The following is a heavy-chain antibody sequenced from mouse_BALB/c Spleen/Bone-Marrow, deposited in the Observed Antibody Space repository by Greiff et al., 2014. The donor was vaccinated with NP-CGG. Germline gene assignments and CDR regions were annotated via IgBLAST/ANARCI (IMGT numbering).Heavy chain of an antibody. CDR1: GYTFPSNY. J-gene: IGHJ4*01. V-gene: IGHV1S56*01. CDR3: GRHKWDRDN. CDR2: IYPANVTT. Sequence: VRIFCMASGYTFPSNYIHWLKQRPEQGLAWIGWIYPANVTTTYNEKFQGTYTLTADTSSSPAYMQLRSLTAEDAAVYFCGRHKWDRDNGGEGTSVTFSS. D-gene: IGHD4-1*02.